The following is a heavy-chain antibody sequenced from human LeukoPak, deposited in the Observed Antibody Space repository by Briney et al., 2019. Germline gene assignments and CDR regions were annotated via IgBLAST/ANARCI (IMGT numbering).Heavy chain of an antibody. Sequence: ASVKVSCKASGYTFTGYYMNWVRQAPGQGLEWMGWTNPNSGGTNYAQKFQGRVTMTRDTSTSTAYMELSRLRSDDTAVYYCAREGPRLETYYYDSSGYYNWGQGTLVTVSS. CDR3: AREGPRLETYYYDSSGYYN. CDR1: GYTFTGYY. V-gene: IGHV1-2*02. D-gene: IGHD3-22*01. J-gene: IGHJ4*02. CDR2: TNPNSGGT.